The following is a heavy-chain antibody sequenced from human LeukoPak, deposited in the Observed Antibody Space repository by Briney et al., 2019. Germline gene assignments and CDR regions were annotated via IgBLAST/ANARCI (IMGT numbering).Heavy chain of an antibody. V-gene: IGHV3-48*02. J-gene: IGHJ4*02. Sequence: GGSLRLSCAASGFTFSSYALNWVRQAPGKGLEWVSYISSSSSTIYYADSVKGRFTISRDNAKNSLYLQMDSLRDEDTAVYYCARDAPPRGSGSYSSNWGQGTLVTVSS. CDR3: ARDAPPRGSGSYSSN. D-gene: IGHD3-10*01. CDR1: GFTFSSYA. CDR2: ISSSSSTI.